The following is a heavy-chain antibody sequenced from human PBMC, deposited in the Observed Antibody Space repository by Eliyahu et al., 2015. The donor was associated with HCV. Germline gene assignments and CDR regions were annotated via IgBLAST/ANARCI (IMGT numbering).Heavy chain of an antibody. J-gene: IGHJ2*01. V-gene: IGHV3-23*04. D-gene: IGHD2-21*01. Sequence: EVQLVESGGGLVQPGGSLRLSCAASGFPFSXXAMTWVRQAPGKGLEWVSTISGNGIITYYADSVKGRFTISRDNSKNTLFLRLNSLRAEDTAVYYCAKGVVDPSVVLIAIFSDYWYFDLWGRGTLVTVSS. CDR3: AKGVVDPSVVLIAIFSDYWYFDL. CDR1: GFPFSXXA. CDR2: ISGNGIIT.